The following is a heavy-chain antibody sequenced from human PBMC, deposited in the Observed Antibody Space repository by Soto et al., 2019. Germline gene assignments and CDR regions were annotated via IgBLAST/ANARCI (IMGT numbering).Heavy chain of an antibody. CDR3: AREVGDTATNWFDP. D-gene: IGHD5-18*01. Sequence: EVQLVESGGGLVQPGGSLRLSCAASGFTFSSYEMNWVRQAPGKGLEWVSYISSSGSTIYYAASVKGRFTISRDNAKNSLYLQMNCLRAEDTAVYYCAREVGDTATNWFDPWGQGTLVTVSS. CDR1: GFTFSSYE. J-gene: IGHJ5*02. CDR2: ISSSGSTI. V-gene: IGHV3-48*03.